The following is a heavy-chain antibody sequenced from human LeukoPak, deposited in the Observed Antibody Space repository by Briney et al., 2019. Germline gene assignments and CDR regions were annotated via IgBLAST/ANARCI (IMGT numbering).Heavy chain of an antibody. V-gene: IGHV4-59*12. CDR1: GGSISSYN. D-gene: IGHD3-22*01. CDR3: ARFDYEDSSGYLQH. CDR2: IYYSGGT. Sequence: PSGTLSLSCTDSGGSISSYNWSWIRQPPGKGLEWVGYIYYSGGTKYNPSLKSRVTISLDTSKNQFSLNLSSVTAADTAIYYCARFDYEDSSGYLQHGGQGTLVTVS. J-gene: IGHJ1*01.